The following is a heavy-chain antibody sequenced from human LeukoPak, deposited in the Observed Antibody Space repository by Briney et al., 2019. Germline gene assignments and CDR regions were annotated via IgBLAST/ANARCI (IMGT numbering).Heavy chain of an antibody. D-gene: IGHD3-22*01. CDR1: GYTFISFG. CDR2: IIPIFGTA. Sequence: SVKVSCXASGYTFISFGISWVRQAPGQGPEWMGRIIPIFGTANYAQKFQGRVTITTDESTSTAYMELSSLRSEDTAVYYCARGIYYDSSGYYGFLYYYMDVWGKGTTVTVSS. V-gene: IGHV1-69*05. J-gene: IGHJ6*03. CDR3: ARGIYYDSSGYYGFLYYYMDV.